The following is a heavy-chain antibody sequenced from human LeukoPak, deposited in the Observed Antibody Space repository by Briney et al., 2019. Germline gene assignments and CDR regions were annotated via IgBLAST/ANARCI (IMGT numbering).Heavy chain of an antibody. CDR2: IYYSGST. CDR3: ARAGGGSVVVLDY. J-gene: IGHJ4*02. D-gene: IGHD3-22*01. CDR1: GGSISSGDYY. Sequence: SETLSLTCTVSGGSISSGDYYWSWIRQPPGKGLEWIGYIYYSGSTYYNPSLKSRVTISVDTSKNQFSLKLSSVTAADTAVYYCARAGGGSVVVLDYWGQGTLVTVSS. V-gene: IGHV4-30-4*01.